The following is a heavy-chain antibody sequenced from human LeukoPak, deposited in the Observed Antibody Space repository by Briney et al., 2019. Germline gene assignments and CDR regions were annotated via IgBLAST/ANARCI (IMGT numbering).Heavy chain of an antibody. CDR1: GGSLSSYY. J-gene: IGHJ4*02. V-gene: IGHV4-4*07. CDR2: IYTSGST. Sequence: PSETLSLTCTVSGGSLSSYYWSWIRQPAGKGLEWIGRIYTSGSTNYNPSLKSRVTMSVDTSKNQFSLKLSSVTAADTAVYYCARDTGTVTTYLFDYWGQGTLVTVSS. CDR3: ARDTGTVTTYLFDY. D-gene: IGHD4-17*01.